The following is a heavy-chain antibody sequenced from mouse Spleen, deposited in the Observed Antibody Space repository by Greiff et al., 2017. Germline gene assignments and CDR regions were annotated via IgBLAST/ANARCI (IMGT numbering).Heavy chain of an antibody. J-gene: IGHJ1*01. Sequence: EVQRVESGGGLVQPKGSLKLSCAASGFSFNTYAMNWVRQAPGKGLEWVARIRSKSNNYATYYADSVKDRFTISRDDSESMLYLQMNNLKTEDTAMYYCVRTGPYWYFDVWGAGTTVTVSS. CDR1: GFSFNTYA. CDR2: IRSKSNNYAT. V-gene: IGHV10-1*01. D-gene: IGHD4-1*01. CDR3: VRTGPYWYFDV.